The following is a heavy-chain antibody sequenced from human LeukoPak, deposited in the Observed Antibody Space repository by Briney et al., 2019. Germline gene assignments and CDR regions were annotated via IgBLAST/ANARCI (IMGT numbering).Heavy chain of an antibody. D-gene: IGHD1-26*01. CDR1: GYTFTGYY. J-gene: IGHJ3*02. CDR2: INPNSGGT. CDR3: AIHEEWELLTDDAFDI. V-gene: IGHV1-2*02. Sequence: ASVKVSCKASGYTFTGYYMHWVRQAPGQGLEWMGWINPNSGGTSYAQKFQGRVTMTRDTSISTAYMELSRLRSDDTAVYYCAIHEEWELLTDDAFDIWGQGTMVTVSS.